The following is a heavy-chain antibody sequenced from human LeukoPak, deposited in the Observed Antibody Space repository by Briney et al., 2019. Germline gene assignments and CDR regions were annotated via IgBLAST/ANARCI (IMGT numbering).Heavy chain of an antibody. CDR2: ISRSGSTK. CDR1: GYTFSDYN. D-gene: IGHD3-9*01. V-gene: IGHV3-11*01. Sequence: KAGGSLRLSCAASGYTFSDYNMRWIRQAPGKGLEWVSSISRSGSTKYYADSVKGRFTISRDNSKDTLYLQMNSLRAEDTAVYYCAKAGDYDILTGNWFDPWGQGTLVTVSS. CDR3: AKAGDYDILTGNWFDP. J-gene: IGHJ5*02.